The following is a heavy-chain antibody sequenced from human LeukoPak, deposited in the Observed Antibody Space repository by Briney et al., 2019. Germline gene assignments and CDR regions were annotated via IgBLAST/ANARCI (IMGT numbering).Heavy chain of an antibody. Sequence: GASVNVSCKLSGSSLHDLPIQWVRQAGTKGLEWMAGFDPENAEMVYGQKFQGRVTMTEDTSTDTAYLELTSLTSDDTALYYCATRGSDFWSGFDHWGQGTQVTVSS. CDR3: ATRGSDFWSGFDH. V-gene: IGHV1-24*01. J-gene: IGHJ4*02. D-gene: IGHD3-3*01. CDR2: FDPENAEM. CDR1: GSSLHDLP.